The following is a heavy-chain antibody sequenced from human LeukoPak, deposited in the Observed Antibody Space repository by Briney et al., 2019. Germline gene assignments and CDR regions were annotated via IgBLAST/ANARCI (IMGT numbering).Heavy chain of an antibody. CDR2: FDPEDGET. CDR1: GYTLTELS. Sequence: ASVKVSCKVSGYTLTELSMHWVRQAPGKGLEWMGGFDPEDGETIYAQKFQGRVTMTEDTSTDTAYMELSSLRSEDTAVYYCATGGVLWFGESPNCFDYWGQGTLVTVSS. J-gene: IGHJ4*02. V-gene: IGHV1-24*01. D-gene: IGHD3-10*01. CDR3: ATGGVLWFGESPNCFDY.